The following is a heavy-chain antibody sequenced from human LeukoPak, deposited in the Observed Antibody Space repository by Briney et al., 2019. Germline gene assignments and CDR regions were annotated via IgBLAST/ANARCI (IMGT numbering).Heavy chain of an antibody. CDR1: GLTFSSYA. Sequence: GGSLRLSCGASGLTFSSYAMSWVRQAPGKGLEWLANIKYDGSGTYYVDSVKGRFTISRDNAKNSLYLQMNSLRAEDTAVYYCTRDEGATVATYRFDFWGQGTLVTVSS. CDR3: TRDEGATVATYRFDF. V-gene: IGHV3-7*01. CDR2: IKYDGSGT. D-gene: IGHD4-23*01. J-gene: IGHJ4*02.